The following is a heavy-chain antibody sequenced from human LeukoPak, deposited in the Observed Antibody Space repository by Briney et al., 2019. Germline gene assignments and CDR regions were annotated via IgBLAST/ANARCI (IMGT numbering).Heavy chain of an antibody. CDR1: GYSFTSYW. J-gene: IGHJ5*02. V-gene: IGHV5-51*01. CDR2: IYPGDSDT. D-gene: IGHD5-18*01. CDR3: ARYVSFYSYGYQDWFGP. Sequence: PGESLKISCKGSGYSFTSYWIGWVRQMPGKGLEWMGIIYPGDSDTRYSPSFQGQVTISADKSISTAYLQWSSLNASDTAMYYCARYVSFYSYGYQDWFGPWGQGTLVTVSS.